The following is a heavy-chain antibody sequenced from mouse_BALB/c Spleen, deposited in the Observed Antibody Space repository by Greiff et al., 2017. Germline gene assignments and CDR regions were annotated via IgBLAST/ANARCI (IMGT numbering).Heavy chain of an antibody. J-gene: IGHJ4*01. Sequence: VKLVESGPGLVAPSQSLSITCTVSGFSLTSYGVHWVRQPPGKGLEWLGVIWAGGSTNYNSALMSRLSISKDNSKSQVFLKMNSLQTDDTAMYYCARDPPYDYRGAMDYWGQGTSVTVSS. CDR1: GFSLTSYG. V-gene: IGHV2-9*02. CDR3: ARDPPYDYRGAMDY. D-gene: IGHD2-4*01. CDR2: IWAGGST.